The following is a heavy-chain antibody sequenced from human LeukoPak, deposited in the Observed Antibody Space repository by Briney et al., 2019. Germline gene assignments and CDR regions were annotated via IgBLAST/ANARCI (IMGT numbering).Heavy chain of an antibody. V-gene: IGHV3-33*01. D-gene: IGHD6-13*01. Sequence: QPGRSLRLSCAASGFTFSSYGMHWVRQAPGKGLEWVAVIWYDGSNKYYADSVKGRFTISRDNSKNTLYLQMNSLRAEDTAVYYCVRVPHMGSSWPFDYWGQGTLVTVSS. CDR3: VRVPHMGSSWPFDY. J-gene: IGHJ4*02. CDR1: GFTFSSYG. CDR2: IWYDGSNK.